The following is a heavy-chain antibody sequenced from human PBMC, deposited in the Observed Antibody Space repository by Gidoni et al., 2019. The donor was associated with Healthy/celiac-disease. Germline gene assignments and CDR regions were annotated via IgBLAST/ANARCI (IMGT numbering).Heavy chain of an antibody. J-gene: IGHJ3*02. CDR1: GFTFDDYA. V-gene: IGHV3-9*01. D-gene: IGHD1-26*01. CDR2: ISWNSGSI. CDR3: AKDIITIESGSYYNAFDI. Sequence: EVQLVESGGGLVQPGRSLRLSCAASGFTFDDYAMHWVRQAPGKGLEWVSGISWNSGSIGYADSVKGRFTISRDNAKNSLYLQMNSLRAEDTALYYCAKDIITIESGSYYNAFDIWGQGTMVTVSS.